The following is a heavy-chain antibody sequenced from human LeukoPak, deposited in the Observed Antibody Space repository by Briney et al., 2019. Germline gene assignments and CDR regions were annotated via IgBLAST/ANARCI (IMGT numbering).Heavy chain of an antibody. CDR2: TNSDGTIT. Sequence: GGSLRLSCAASGFTFTSYWMHWVRQAPGKGLVWLSRTNSDGTITSYADSLEGRFTISRDNAKNTVYLQMNSLRAEDTAVYYCARPGVGFDYWGQGALVTVSS. J-gene: IGHJ4*02. CDR3: ARPGVGFDY. CDR1: GFTFTSYW. V-gene: IGHV3-74*01.